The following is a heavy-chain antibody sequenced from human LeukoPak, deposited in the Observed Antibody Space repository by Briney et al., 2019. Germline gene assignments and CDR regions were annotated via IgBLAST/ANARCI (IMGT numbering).Heavy chain of an antibody. V-gene: IGHV3-53*01. Sequence: AGGSLRLSCAASGFTVSSNYMSWVRQAPGKGLEWVSVIYSGGSTYYADSVKGRFTISRDNSKNTLYLQMNSLRAEDTAVYYCAKEIPYGSGSYFWFDPWGQGTLVTVSS. CDR1: GFTVSSNY. CDR3: AKEIPYGSGSYFWFDP. D-gene: IGHD3-10*01. CDR2: IYSGGST. J-gene: IGHJ5*02.